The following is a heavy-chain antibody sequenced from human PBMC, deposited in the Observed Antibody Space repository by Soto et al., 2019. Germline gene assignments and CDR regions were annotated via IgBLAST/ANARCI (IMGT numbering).Heavy chain of an antibody. Sequence: SETLSLTCGVYGGSFSGYYWSWIRQPPGKGLEWIGEINHSGSINYNSSLKSRVTISVDTSKNQFSLKLSSVTAADTAVYYCARVIYYGSGSQDHYYYYGMDVWGQGTTVTVSS. CDR2: INHSGSI. J-gene: IGHJ6*02. CDR1: GGSFSGYY. CDR3: ARVIYYGSGSQDHYYYYGMDV. D-gene: IGHD3-10*01. V-gene: IGHV4-34*01.